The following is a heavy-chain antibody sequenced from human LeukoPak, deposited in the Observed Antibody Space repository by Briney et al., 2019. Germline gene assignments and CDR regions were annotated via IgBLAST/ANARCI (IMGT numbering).Heavy chain of an antibody. CDR3: ATRRDGYNNWYFDL. CDR1: GGSISSYY. Sequence: SETLSLTCTVSGGSISSYYWSWIRQPAGKGLEWIGRIYTSGSTNYNPSLKSRVTMSVDTSKNQFSLKLSSVTAADTAVYYCATRRDGYNNWYFDLWGRGTLVTVSS. V-gene: IGHV4-4*07. CDR2: IYTSGST. D-gene: IGHD5-24*01. J-gene: IGHJ2*01.